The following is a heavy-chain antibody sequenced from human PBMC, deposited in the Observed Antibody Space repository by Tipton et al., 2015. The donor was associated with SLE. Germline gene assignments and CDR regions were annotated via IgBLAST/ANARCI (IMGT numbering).Heavy chain of an antibody. V-gene: IGHV4-59*01. Sequence: LRLSCTVSGGSISSYYWSWIRQPPGKGLEWIGYIHHSGSTNYNPSLQSRVTISRDPSKNQFSLKLISATAADTAVYYCARDEYRYDGTGYHLLGHFDYWGQGTLVTVSS. D-gene: IGHD3-22*01. CDR1: GGSISSYY. CDR3: ARDEYRYDGTGYHLLGHFDY. J-gene: IGHJ4*02. CDR2: IHHSGST.